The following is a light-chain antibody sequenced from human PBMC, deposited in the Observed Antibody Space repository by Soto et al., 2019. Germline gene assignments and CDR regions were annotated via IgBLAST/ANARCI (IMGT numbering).Light chain of an antibody. CDR1: HSVSSSS. V-gene: IGKV3-20*01. CDR2: GAS. J-gene: IGKJ1*01. Sequence: EIVLTQSPGTLSLSPGERATLSCRASHSVSSSSLAWYQQKPGQAPRLLIYGASSRATGIPDRFSGSGSGTDFTLTISRLEPEDFAVYYCQQYGSSPKTFGQGTKVDIK. CDR3: QQYGSSPKT.